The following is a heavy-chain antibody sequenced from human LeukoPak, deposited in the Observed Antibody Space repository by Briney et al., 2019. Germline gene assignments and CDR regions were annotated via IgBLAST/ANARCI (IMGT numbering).Heavy chain of an antibody. D-gene: IGHD2-15*01. CDR1: GGSISSGDYY. CDR3: ARDCSGGSCYLSFDY. Sequence: SETLSLTCTVSGGSISSGDYYWSWIRQPPGKGLERIGYIYYSGSTYYNPSLKSRVTISVDTSKNQFSLKLSSVTAADTAVYYCARDCSGGSCYLSFDYWGQGTLVTVSS. V-gene: IGHV4-30-4*01. CDR2: IYYSGST. J-gene: IGHJ4*02.